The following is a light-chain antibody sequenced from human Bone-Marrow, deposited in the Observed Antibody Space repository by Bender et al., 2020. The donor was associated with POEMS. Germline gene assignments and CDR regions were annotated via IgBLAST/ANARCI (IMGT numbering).Light chain of an antibody. CDR1: SSDVGTYNL. CDR3: SSYTATSTWV. CDR2: EGS. V-gene: IGLV2-14*02. J-gene: IGLJ3*02. Sequence: QSALTQPASVSGSPGQSITISCTGTSSDVGTYNLVSWFQQHPGKAPKLMIYEGSQRPSGVSNRFSGSKSGNTASLTISGLQAEDEAEYYCSSYTATSTWVFGGGTKLTVL.